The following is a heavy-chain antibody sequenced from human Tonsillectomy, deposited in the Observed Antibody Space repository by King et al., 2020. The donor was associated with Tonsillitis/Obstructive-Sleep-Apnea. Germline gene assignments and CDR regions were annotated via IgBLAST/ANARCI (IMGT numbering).Heavy chain of an antibody. CDR3: ARGKGCSGTRCYTCYHYYYYMDV. CDR2: ISYDGSNK. D-gene: IGHD2-2*02. J-gene: IGHJ6*03. CDR1: GFTFSSYV. Sequence: VQLVESGGGVVQPGRSLRLSCAASGFTFSSYVMHWVRQAPGKGLEWVAVISYDGSNKYYADSVKGRFTISRDNSKNTLYLQMNSLRTEDTAVYYCARGKGCSGTRCYTCYHYYYYMDVGGKGTTVTVSS. V-gene: IGHV3-30*04.